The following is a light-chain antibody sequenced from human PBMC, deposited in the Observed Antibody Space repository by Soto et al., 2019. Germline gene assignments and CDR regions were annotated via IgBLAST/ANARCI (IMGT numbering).Light chain of an antibody. CDR2: EVT. CDR1: SSDIGGFHF. CDR3: SSYAGSNNVV. Sequence: QSALTQPPSASGSLGQSVTISCTGTSSDIGGFHFVSWYQHRPGKAPKFMIYEVTKRPSGVPDRFSGSKSGNTASLTVSGLQAEDEADYYCSSYAGSNNVVFGGGTKVTVL. V-gene: IGLV2-8*01. J-gene: IGLJ2*01.